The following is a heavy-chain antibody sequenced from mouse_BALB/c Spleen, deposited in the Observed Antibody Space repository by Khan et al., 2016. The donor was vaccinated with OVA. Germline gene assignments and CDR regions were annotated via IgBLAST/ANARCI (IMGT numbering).Heavy chain of an antibody. CDR3: IRSVYYAYAYAMDY. J-gene: IGHJ4*01. D-gene: IGHD2-2*01. V-gene: IGHV3-2*02. CDR1: GYSITSDFA. CDR2: ISFSGST. Sequence: VQLQESGPGLVKPSQSLSLTCTVTGYSITSDFAWNWVRQFPGNKLEWMGYISFSGSTSYDPSLKSRLSITRDTSKNQFFLQLNSVTTEDTATYCCIRSVYYAYAYAMDYWGQGISVTVSS.